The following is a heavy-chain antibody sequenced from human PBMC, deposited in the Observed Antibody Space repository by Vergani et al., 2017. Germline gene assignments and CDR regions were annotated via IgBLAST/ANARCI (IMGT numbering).Heavy chain of an antibody. CDR2: IFSNDEK. CDR1: GFSLSNARMG. J-gene: IGHJ6*03. Sequence: QVTLKESGPVLVKPTETLTLTCTVSGFSLSNARMGVSWIRQPPGKALEWLAHIFSNDEKSYSTSLKSRLTISKDTSKSQVVLTMTNMDPVDTATYYCARLTKRYNWNYLPLEDYYYYYMDVWGKGTTVTVSS. V-gene: IGHV2-26*01. CDR3: ARLTKRYNWNYLPLEDYYYYYMDV. D-gene: IGHD1-7*01.